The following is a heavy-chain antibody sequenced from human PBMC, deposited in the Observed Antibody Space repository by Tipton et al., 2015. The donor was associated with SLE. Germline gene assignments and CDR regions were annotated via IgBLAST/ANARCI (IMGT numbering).Heavy chain of an antibody. Sequence: TLSLTCTVSGGSIRSYYWSWIRQPPGKGLEWIGYISYSGRTSYNPSLKSRVTMSLETSKKEFSLKLSSVTAADTAIYYCARADYDFWSGLDFWGQGALVTVSS. V-gene: IGHV4-59*01. D-gene: IGHD3-3*01. CDR1: GGSIRSYY. J-gene: IGHJ4*02. CDR2: ISYSGRT. CDR3: ARADYDFWSGLDF.